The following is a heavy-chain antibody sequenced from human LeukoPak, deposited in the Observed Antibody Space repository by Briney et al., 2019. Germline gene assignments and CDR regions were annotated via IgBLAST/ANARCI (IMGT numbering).Heavy chain of an antibody. J-gene: IGHJ4*02. D-gene: IGHD3-16*01. CDR3: AKDLHWGLDY. CDR2: IDGNGAKT. Sequence: AGGSQRLSCVASGFSFSTYGMSWVRQAPGKGLEWLSAIDGNGAKTFYADSGKGRFTISRDNSKNTLYLQMNSLRGEDTALYYCAKDLHWGLDYWGQGALVTVSS. CDR1: GFSFSTYG. V-gene: IGHV3-23*01.